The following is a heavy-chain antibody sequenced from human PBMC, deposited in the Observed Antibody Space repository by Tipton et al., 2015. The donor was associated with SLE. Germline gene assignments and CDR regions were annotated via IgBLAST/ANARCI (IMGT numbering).Heavy chain of an antibody. CDR3: ARDQKGVAARPVDY. V-gene: IGHV3-7*01. J-gene: IGHJ4*02. Sequence: GSLRLSCAASGFTFSSYWMSWVRQAPGKGLEWVANIKQDGSEKYYVDSVKGRFTISRDNAKNSLYLQMNSLRAEDTAVYYCARDQKGVAARPVDYWGQGTLVTVSS. CDR1: GFTFSSYW. D-gene: IGHD6-6*01. CDR2: IKQDGSEK.